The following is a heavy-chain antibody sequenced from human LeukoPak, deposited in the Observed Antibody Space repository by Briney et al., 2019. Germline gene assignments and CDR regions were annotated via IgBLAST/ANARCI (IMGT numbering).Heavy chain of an antibody. CDR2: MRTKAYHGETT. V-gene: IGHV3-49*03. CDR3: TRDRQIQTGFDY. D-gene: IGHD1-14*01. J-gene: IGHJ4*02. Sequence: GRSLRLSCAASGFTFGDYAVVWFRRAPGKGLEWLGFMRTKAYHGETTEYATSVKGRFTISRDDSKNIAYLQMNSLKTEDTAVYYCTRDRQIQTGFDYWGQGTLVTVSS. CDR1: GFTFGDYA.